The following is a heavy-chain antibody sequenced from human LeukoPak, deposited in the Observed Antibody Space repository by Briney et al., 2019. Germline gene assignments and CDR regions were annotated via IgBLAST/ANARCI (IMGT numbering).Heavy chain of an antibody. V-gene: IGHV4-59*01. J-gene: IGHJ5*02. D-gene: IGHD3-22*01. CDR2: MYYSGST. Sequence: SETLSLTCTVSGGSISSYYWSWIRQPPGKGLEWIGYMYYSGSTDYNPSLKSRVTISVDTSKNHFSLRLSSVTVADTAVYYCARNFYYDMSASPRGWFDPWGQGTLVTVSS. CDR3: ARNFYYDMSASPRGWFDP. CDR1: GGSISSYY.